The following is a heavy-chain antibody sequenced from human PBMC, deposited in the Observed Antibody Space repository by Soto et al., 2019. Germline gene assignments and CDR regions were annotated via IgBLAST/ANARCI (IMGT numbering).Heavy chain of an antibody. CDR3: AHPRGYGVFDAYDI. J-gene: IGHJ3*02. CDR1: GFSFSTSE. D-gene: IGHD4-17*01. V-gene: IGHV3-48*03. Sequence: GGSLRLSCAASGFSFSTSEMNWVRQAPGKGLEWISYISSSGSPIFYADSVKGRFTISRDNSMNALYLQMNSLRIEDTAVYYCAHPRGYGVFDAYDIWGQGTMVTVSS. CDR2: ISSSGSPI.